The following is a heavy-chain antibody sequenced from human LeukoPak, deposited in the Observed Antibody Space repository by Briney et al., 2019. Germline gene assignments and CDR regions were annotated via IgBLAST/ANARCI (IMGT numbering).Heavy chain of an antibody. CDR1: GGSISSYY. J-gene: IGHJ5*02. CDR2: IYYSGST. Sequence: SETLSLTCTVSGGSISSYYWSWIRQPPGKGLEWIGYIYYSGSTNYNPSLKSRVTISVDTSKNQFSLKLSSVTAADTAVYYCARDQYYYGSGLDPWGQGTLVTVSS. V-gene: IGHV4-59*12. CDR3: ARDQYYYGSGLDP. D-gene: IGHD3-10*01.